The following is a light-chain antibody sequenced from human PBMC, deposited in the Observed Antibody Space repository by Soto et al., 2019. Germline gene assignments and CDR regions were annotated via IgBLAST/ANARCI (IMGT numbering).Light chain of an antibody. CDR1: SSDVGSYNL. J-gene: IGLJ1*01. V-gene: IGLV2-23*01. CDR2: EGS. CDR3: SSYAGTDTYV. Sequence: QSFLAQPASVSGSPGQSITISCTGTSSDVGSYNLVSWYRQYPGKAPKLMIYEGSKRPSGVSDRFSGSKSGNTASLTISGLQAEDEADYYCSSYAGTDTYVLGSGTKV.